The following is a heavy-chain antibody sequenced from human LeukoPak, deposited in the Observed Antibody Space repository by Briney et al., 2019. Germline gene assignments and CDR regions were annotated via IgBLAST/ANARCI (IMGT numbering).Heavy chain of an antibody. Sequence: ASVKVSCKASGYTFTSYAMHWVRQAPGQRLEWMGWINAGNGNTKYSQKFQGRVTTTRDTSASTAYMELSSMRSDDTAVYYCARDSELYYYDSSGYYDYWGQGTLVTVSS. CDR3: ARDSELYYYDSSGYYDY. J-gene: IGHJ4*02. CDR2: INAGNGNT. D-gene: IGHD3-22*01. V-gene: IGHV1-3*01. CDR1: GYTFTSYA.